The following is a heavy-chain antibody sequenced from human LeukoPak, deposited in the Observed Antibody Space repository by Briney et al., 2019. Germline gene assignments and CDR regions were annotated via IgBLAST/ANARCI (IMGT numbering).Heavy chain of an antibody. CDR3: AKNSYSSGWTDFDY. D-gene: IGHD6-19*01. CDR1: GFTFSSYA. V-gene: IGHV3-23*01. CDR2: ISGSGGST. J-gene: IGHJ4*02. Sequence: PGGSLRLSCAASGFTFSSYAMSWVRQAPGKGLEWVSAISGSGGSTYYADSVKGRFTISRDNSKNTLYLQMNSLRAEDTALYYCAKNSYSSGWTDFDYWGQGTLVTVSS.